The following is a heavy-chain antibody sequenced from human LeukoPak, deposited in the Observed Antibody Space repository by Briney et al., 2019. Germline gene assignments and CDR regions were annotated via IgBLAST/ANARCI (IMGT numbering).Heavy chain of an antibody. J-gene: IGHJ4*02. V-gene: IGHV3-21*01. CDR3: ARNPPFIIVTTVFDY. D-gene: IGHD1-20*01. CDR2: ISTSSTYI. Sequence: GGSLRLSCAASGFTFSSYSMNWVRQAPGKGLEWVSSISTSSTYIYYADSVKGRFTISRDNAKNSLYLQMNSLRAEDTAVYYCARNPPFIIVTTVFDYWGQGTLVTVSS. CDR1: GFTFSSYS.